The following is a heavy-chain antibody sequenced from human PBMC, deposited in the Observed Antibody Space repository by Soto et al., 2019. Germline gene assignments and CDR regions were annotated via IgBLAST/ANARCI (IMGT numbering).Heavy chain of an antibody. CDR2: IYYSGST. Sequence: PSETLSLTCTVSGGSISSYYWSWIRQPPGKGLEWIGYIYYSGSTNYNPSLKSRVTISVDTSKNQFSLKLSSVTAADTAVYYCAREYSSGWYGDCFDPWRQGTLVTVSS. D-gene: IGHD6-19*01. V-gene: IGHV4-59*01. J-gene: IGHJ5*02. CDR1: GGSISSYY. CDR3: AREYSSGWYGDCFDP.